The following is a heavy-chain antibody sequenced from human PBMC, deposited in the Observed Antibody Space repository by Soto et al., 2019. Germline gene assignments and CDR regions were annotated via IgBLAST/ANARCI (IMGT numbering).Heavy chain of an antibody. J-gene: IGHJ4*02. CDR2: INPNSGGT. CDR3: ARDRYGGRYYFDY. Sequence: ASVKVSCKASGYTFTGYYMHWVRLAPGQGLEWMGWINPNSGGTNYAQKFQGWVTMTRDTSISTAYMELSRLRSDDTAVYYCARDRYGGRYYFDYWGQGTLVTVSS. D-gene: IGHD2-15*01. CDR1: GYTFTGYY. V-gene: IGHV1-2*04.